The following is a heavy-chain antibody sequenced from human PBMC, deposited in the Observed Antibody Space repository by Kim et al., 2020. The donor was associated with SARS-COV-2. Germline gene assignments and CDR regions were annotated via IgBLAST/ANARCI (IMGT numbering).Heavy chain of an antibody. D-gene: IGHD5-12*01. CDR2: ISYDGSNK. V-gene: IGHV3-30-3*01. CDR3: ARASEMATIFPTSYYYYGMDV. J-gene: IGHJ6*02. Sequence: GGSLRLSCAASGFTFSSYAMHWVRQAPGKGLEWVAVISYDGSNKYYADSVKGRFTISRDNSKNTLYLQMNSLRAEDTAVYYCARASEMATIFPTSYYYYGMDVWGQGTTVTVSS. CDR1: GFTFSSYA.